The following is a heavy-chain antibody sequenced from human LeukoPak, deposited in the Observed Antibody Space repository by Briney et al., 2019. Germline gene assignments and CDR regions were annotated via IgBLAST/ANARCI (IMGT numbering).Heavy chain of an antibody. D-gene: IGHD5-18*01. Sequence: GGSLRLSCEASGFIFDDYVMYWVRQSPGKGLEWVSGITWDGYKIDYVDSVKGRFTISRDNARNSLFLQMNRVRVEDTAFYYCVKGYSGSWSGYFDSWGQGTLVTVAS. CDR2: ITWDGYKI. CDR3: VKGYSGSWSGYFDS. J-gene: IGHJ4*02. V-gene: IGHV3-9*01. CDR1: GFIFDDYV.